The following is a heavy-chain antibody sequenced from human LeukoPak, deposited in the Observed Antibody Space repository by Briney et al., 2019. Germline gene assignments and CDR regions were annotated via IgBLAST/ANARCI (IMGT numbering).Heavy chain of an antibody. Sequence: SETLSLTCTVSGGSISSYYWSWIRQPPGKGLEWIGYIYYSGSTNYCPSLMSRVTISVDTSKNQFSLKLSSVTAADTAVYYCARHEGLTVSSYAYYGMDVLGQGTTVTVSS. J-gene: IGHJ6*02. V-gene: IGHV4-59*08. CDR1: GGSISSYY. D-gene: IGHD2-8*01. CDR2: IYYSGST. CDR3: ARHEGLTVSSYAYYGMDV.